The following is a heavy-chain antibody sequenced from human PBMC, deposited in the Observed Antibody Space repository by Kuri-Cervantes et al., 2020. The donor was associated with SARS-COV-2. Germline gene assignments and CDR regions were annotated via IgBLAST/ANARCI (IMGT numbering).Heavy chain of an antibody. D-gene: IGHD3-3*01. CDR3: ASLSNLEWLHP. Sequence: GGSLRPSCAASGFTFSSYWMHWVRQAPGKGLVWVSRINSDGSSTSYADSVKGRFTISRDNAKNTLYLQMNSLRAEDTAVYYCASLSNLEWLHPWGQGTLVTVSS. J-gene: IGHJ5*02. CDR1: GFTFSSYW. CDR2: INSDGSST. V-gene: IGHV3-74*01.